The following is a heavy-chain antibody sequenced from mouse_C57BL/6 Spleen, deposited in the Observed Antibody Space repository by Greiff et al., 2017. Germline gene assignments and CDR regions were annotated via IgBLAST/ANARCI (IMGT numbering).Heavy chain of an antibody. D-gene: IGHD2-4*01. CDR2: INPSNGGT. J-gene: IGHJ3*01. V-gene: IGHV1-53*01. Sequence: VQLQQPGTELVKPGASVKLSCKASGYTFTSYWLHWVKQRPGQGLEWIGNINPSNGGTNYNEKFKNKATLTVDKSSSTDYMQLSSLTSEDSAVYYCARVGYDYDVAYWGQGTLVTVSA. CDR3: ARVGYDYDVAY. CDR1: GYTFTSYW.